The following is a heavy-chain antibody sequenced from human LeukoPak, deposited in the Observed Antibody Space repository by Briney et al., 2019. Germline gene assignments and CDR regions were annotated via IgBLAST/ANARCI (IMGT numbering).Heavy chain of an antibody. D-gene: IGHD6-19*01. Sequence: ASVKVSCKASGYTFTSYYMHWVRQAPGQGLEWMGWINPDSGGTNYAQKSQGRITMTRDTSISTAYMELSRLRSDDTAVYYCAKSSGWYSLQNWFDPWGQGTRVTVSS. CDR2: INPDSGGT. CDR3: AKSSGWYSLQNWFDP. J-gene: IGHJ5*02. CDR1: GYTFTSYY. V-gene: IGHV1-2*02.